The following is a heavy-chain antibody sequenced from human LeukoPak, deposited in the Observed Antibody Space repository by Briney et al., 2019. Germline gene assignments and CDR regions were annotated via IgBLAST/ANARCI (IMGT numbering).Heavy chain of an antibody. D-gene: IGHD3-3*01. CDR2: INHSGST. CDR1: GGSFSGYY. CDR3: ARLRGAYYDFWSGYYRDY. Sequence: SETLSLTCAVYGGSFSGYYWSWIRQPPGKGLEWIGEINHSGSTNYNPSLKSRVTISVDTSKNQFSLKLSSVTAADTAVYYCARLRGAYYDFWSGYYRDYWGQGTLVTVSS. J-gene: IGHJ4*02. V-gene: IGHV4-34*01.